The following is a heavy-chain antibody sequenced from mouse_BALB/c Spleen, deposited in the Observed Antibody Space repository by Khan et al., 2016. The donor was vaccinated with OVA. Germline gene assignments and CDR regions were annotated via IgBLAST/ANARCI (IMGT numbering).Heavy chain of an antibody. CDR3: ARGGGAYYRYDGGAMDY. J-gene: IGHJ4*01. CDR2: INTHSGVP. CDR1: GYTFTTAG. D-gene: IGHD2-14*01. V-gene: IGHV9-4*02. Sequence: ELVESGETVRISCKASGYTFTTAGMQWVQKMPGKGLKWIGWINTHSGVPKYAEDFKGRFAFSLETSASTAYLQITNLKNEDTATYFCARGGGAYYRYDGGAMDYWGQGTSVTVSS.